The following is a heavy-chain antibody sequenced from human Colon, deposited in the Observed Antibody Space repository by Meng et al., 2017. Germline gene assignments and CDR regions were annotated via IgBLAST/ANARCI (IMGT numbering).Heavy chain of an antibody. CDR2: IIPAFGTT. D-gene: IGHD4-17*01. CDR1: GGPFSGFA. V-gene: IGHV1-69*01. Sequence: QVKPVRFGAAVKKPGFWVKVSCKASGGPFSGFAMAGLRQAPGQGLEWMGGIIPAFGTTTYARQFEGRLTITADEATSTAYMELSSLTSDDTAVYYCARRPPDYGDYNWFDPWGQGTLVTVSS. J-gene: IGHJ5*02. CDR3: ARRPPDYGDYNWFDP.